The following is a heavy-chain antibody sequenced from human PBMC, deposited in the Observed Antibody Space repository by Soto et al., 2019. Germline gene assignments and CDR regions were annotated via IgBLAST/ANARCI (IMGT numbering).Heavy chain of an antibody. J-gene: IGHJ1*01. CDR3: AIAQHAYCGGDCYSDDVS. V-gene: IGHV1-8*01. D-gene: IGHD2-21*02. CDR2: MNPNSGNT. Sequence: VNVSCKASGYTFTSYDINWVRQATGQGLEWMGWMNPNSGNTGYAQKFQGRVTMTRNTSISTAYMELSSLRSEDTAVYYCAIAQHAYCGGDCYSDDVSWGQGTQGTVSS. CDR1: GYTFTSYD.